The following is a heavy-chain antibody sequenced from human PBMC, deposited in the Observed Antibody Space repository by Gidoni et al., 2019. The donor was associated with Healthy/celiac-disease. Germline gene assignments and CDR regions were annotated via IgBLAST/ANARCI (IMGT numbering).Heavy chain of an antibody. CDR2: IRGSGGST. CDR3: AKDLRRSTGGGY. D-gene: IGHD1-26*01. CDR1: GFTFRSSA. V-gene: IGHV3-23*01. Sequence: EVQLLASGRGLVQPGGSLSLSCAASGFTFRSSAMSWVRPAPGKGLEWVSAIRGSGGSTYYADSVKGRFTISRDNSKNTLYLQMNSLRAEDTAVYYCAKDLRRSTGGGYWGQGTLVTVSS. J-gene: IGHJ4*02.